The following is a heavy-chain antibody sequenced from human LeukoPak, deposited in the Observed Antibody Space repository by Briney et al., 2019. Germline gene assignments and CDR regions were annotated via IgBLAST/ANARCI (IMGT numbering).Heavy chain of an antibody. D-gene: IGHD4-17*01. CDR2: NYHGESDT. CDR3: ARLAGETTVTIGFSYYYYGMDV. J-gene: IGHJ6*02. CDR1: GYSFKNLW. Sequence: GGALKISLKGSGYSFKNLWLGLVPPVPGEGPGWDWINYHGESDTRYSPSFQGQVTISADKSISTAYLQWSSLKASDTAMYYCARLAGETTVTIGFSYYYYGMDVWGQGTTVTVSS. V-gene: IGHV5-51*01.